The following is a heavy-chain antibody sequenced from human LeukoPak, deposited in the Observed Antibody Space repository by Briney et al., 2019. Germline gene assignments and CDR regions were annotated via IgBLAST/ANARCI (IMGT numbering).Heavy chain of an antibody. CDR3: ARGIRWLQLSYCDY. Sequence: SQTLSLTCPVSGGSISSGVYYWSWIRQHPGKGLEWIGYIYYSGRTYYNSSLKSRVTISVDTSKNQFSLKLSSVTAADTAVYYCARGIRWLQLSYCDYWGQGTLVTVSS. CDR1: GGSISSGVYY. D-gene: IGHD5-24*01. CDR2: IYYSGRT. V-gene: IGHV4-31*03. J-gene: IGHJ4*02.